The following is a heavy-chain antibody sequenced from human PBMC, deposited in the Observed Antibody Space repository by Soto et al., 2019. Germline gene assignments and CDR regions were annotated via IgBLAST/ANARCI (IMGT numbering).Heavy chain of an antibody. CDR2: LDPDGDNK. CDR1: GYSFTTYD. Sequence: QVQLVQSGAELKKPGASVKVSCRASGYSFTTYDISWVRQVPGQGPEWMGWLDPDGDNKGYAQKFQCRLTLTRDTSIDTVYMELSDLETDDSGVYYCARGGRVAVLRGVVTHFDHWGQGTQVTVSA. CDR3: ARGGRVAVLRGVVTHFDH. V-gene: IGHV1-8*01. D-gene: IGHD3-10*01. J-gene: IGHJ4*02.